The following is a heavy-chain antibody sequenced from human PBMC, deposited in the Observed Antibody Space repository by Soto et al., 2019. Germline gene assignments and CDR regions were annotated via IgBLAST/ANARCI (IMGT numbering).Heavy chain of an antibody. D-gene: IGHD6-13*01. V-gene: IGHV1-8*01. Sequence: ASVKVSCKASGYTFTSYDINWVRQATGQGLEWMGWMNPNSGNTGYAQKFQGRVTMTRNTSISTAYTELSSLRSEDTAVYYRAREAAAGNDAFDTWGRGTMVTVSS. CDR1: GYTFTSYD. CDR2: MNPNSGNT. J-gene: IGHJ3*02. CDR3: AREAAAGNDAFDT.